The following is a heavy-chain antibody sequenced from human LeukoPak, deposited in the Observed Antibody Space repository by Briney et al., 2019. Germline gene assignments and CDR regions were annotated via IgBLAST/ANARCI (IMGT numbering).Heavy chain of an antibody. Sequence: ASVKVFRKASGYTFTSYYMHWVRQAPGQGLEWMGIINPSGGSTSYAQKFQGRVTMTRDTSTSTVYMELSSLRSEDTAVYYCARGSVAVAATLSFDPWGQGTLVTVSS. D-gene: IGHD2-15*01. J-gene: IGHJ5*02. CDR1: GYTFTSYY. CDR3: ARGSVAVAATLSFDP. V-gene: IGHV1-46*01. CDR2: INPSGGST.